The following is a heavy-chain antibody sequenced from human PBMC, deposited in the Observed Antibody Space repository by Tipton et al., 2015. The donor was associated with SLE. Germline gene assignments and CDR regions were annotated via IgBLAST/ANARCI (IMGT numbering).Heavy chain of an antibody. CDR3: AKDVRSALSGGLDY. D-gene: IGHD3-10*02. CDR2: IWFDGSNV. V-gene: IGHV3-33*06. CDR1: GFTFSSYA. J-gene: IGHJ4*02. Sequence: QVQLVQSGGGVVQPGRSLRLSCAASGFTFSSYAMHWVRQAPGKGLEWVTLIWFDGSNVHYADSVRGRFIVSRDNSNNTLYLQMNSLSAEDTAIYYCAKDVRSALSGGLDYWGQGTLVTVSS.